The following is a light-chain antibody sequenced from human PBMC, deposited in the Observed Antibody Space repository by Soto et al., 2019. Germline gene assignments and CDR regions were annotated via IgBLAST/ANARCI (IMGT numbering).Light chain of an antibody. CDR3: QQYRNWPRWT. J-gene: IGKJ1*01. V-gene: IGKV3-15*01. Sequence: DIMMTQSPATLSVSPGERATLSCRASQSVDNNLAWYQQKPGQAPRLLIYGASTRATGIPDRFSGSGSGTEFTLTISSLQSEDFAVYYCQQYRNWPRWTFGQGTKVEIK. CDR1: QSVDNN. CDR2: GAS.